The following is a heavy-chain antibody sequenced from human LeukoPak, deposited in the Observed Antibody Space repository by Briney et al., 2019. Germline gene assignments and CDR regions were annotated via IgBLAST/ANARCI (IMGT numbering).Heavy chain of an antibody. D-gene: IGHD4-23*01. CDR3: ASPAYYGGTPYYFDY. Sequence: GGSLTLSCAASDFTVISNYMSWVRQAPGKGLEWVSVIYSDGSTYYADSVKGRFTISRDNSKNTLYLQMNRLRAEDTAVYYCASPAYYGGTPYYFDYWGQGTLVTVSS. CDR2: IYSDGST. CDR1: DFTVISNY. V-gene: IGHV3-66*02. J-gene: IGHJ4*02.